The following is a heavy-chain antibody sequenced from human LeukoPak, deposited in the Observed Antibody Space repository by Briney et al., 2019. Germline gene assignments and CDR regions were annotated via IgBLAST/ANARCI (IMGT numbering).Heavy chain of an antibody. CDR2: IKQDGSEK. D-gene: IGHD4-17*01. J-gene: IGHJ4*02. V-gene: IGHV3-7*01. CDR1: GFTFSSYW. CDR3: ARAGNDYGDYGDY. Sequence: PGGSLRLSCAASGFTFSSYWMSWVRQAPGKGLEWVANIKQDGSEKYYVGSVKGRFTISRDNAKNSLYLQMNSLRAEDTAVYYCARAGNDYGDYGDYWGQGTLVTVSS.